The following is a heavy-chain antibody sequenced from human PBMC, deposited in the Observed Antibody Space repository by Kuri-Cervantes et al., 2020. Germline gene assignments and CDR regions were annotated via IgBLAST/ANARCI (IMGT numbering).Heavy chain of an antibody. V-gene: IGHV3-13*01. CDR3: AREDRSYLLRY. CDR1: GFTFSSYD. Sequence: GGSLRLSCAASGFTFSSYDMHWVRQATGKGLEWVSAIGTAGDTYYPGSVKGRFTTSRENAKNSLYLQMNSLRAEDTAVYYCAREDRSYLLRYWGQGTLVTVSS. CDR2: IGTAGDT. J-gene: IGHJ4*02. D-gene: IGHD1-26*01.